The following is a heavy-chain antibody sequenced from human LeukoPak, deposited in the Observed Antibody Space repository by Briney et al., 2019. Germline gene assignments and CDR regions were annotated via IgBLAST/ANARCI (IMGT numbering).Heavy chain of an antibody. CDR2: INQDGSEI. CDR3: AELGITMIGGV. D-gene: IGHD3-10*02. V-gene: IGHV3-7*01. J-gene: IGHJ6*04. CDR1: GFTFSSYS. Sequence: GGSLRLSCAASGFTFSSYSMNWVRQAPGKGLEWVANINQDGSEIYYVDSVKGRFTISRDNTKNSLYLQMNSLRAEDTAVYYCAELGITMIGGVWGKGTTVTISS.